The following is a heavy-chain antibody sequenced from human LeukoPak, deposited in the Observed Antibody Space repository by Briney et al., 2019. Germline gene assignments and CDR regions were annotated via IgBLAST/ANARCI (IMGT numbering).Heavy chain of an antibody. V-gene: IGHV3-33*06. J-gene: IGHJ4*02. CDR1: GFTFSSYG. D-gene: IGHD5-24*01. Sequence: PGGSLRLSCAASGFTFSSYGMHWVRQAPGKGLEWVAVIWYDGSNKYYADSVKGRFTISRDNSKNTLYLQMNSLSGEHTAVYYCAKEAYIGMATLPPDCWGQGTLVTVSP. CDR3: AKEAYIGMATLPPDC. CDR2: IWYDGSNK.